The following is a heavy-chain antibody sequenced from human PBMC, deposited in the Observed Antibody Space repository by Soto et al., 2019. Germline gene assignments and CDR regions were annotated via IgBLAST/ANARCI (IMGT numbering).Heavy chain of an antibody. CDR2: IIPIFGPA. D-gene: IGHD3-9*01. CDR1: GYTFTGYY. J-gene: IGHJ4*02. V-gene: IGHV1-69*13. CDR3: ARSLHTTGYFNY. Sequence: SVKVSCKASGYTFTGYYMHWVRQAPGQGLEWMGGIIPIFGPANYAHKFQGRVTITADESTSTFYMELSSLRSEDTAVYYRARSLHTTGYFNYWGQGTQVTVSS.